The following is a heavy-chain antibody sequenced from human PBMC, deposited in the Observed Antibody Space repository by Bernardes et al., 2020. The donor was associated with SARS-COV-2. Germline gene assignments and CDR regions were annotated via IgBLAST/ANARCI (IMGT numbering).Heavy chain of an antibody. V-gene: IGHV3-23*01. CDR2: ISGIGNTT. J-gene: IGHJ4*02. CDR1: GFTFTKYD. D-gene: IGHD3-3*01. CDR3: AKDDDRPLFGAPGFDS. Sequence: GGSLRLSCAASGFTFTKYDMSWVRQAPGKGLEWVSGISGIGNTTYYADSVKGRFTISRDNSKNTLFLQMDSLRAEDTAVYYCAKDDDRPLFGAPGFDSWGQGTLVTVSS.